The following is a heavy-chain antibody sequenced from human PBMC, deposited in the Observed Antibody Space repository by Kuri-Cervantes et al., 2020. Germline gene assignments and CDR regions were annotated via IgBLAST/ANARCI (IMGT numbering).Heavy chain of an antibody. D-gene: IGHD3-22*01. Sequence: GESLKISCAVSGFTFSSYWMSWVRQAPGKGLEWVANIKQDGSEKYYVDSVKGRFTISRDNPKNSLYLQMNSLRAEDTAVYYCATYRGGGIGYYRLDYWGQGTLVTVSS. V-gene: IGHV3-7*01. J-gene: IGHJ4*02. CDR3: ATYRGGGIGYYRLDY. CDR2: IKQDGSEK. CDR1: GFTFSSYW.